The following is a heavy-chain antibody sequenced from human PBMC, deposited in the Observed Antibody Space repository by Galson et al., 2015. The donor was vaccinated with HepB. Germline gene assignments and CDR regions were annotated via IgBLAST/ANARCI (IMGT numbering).Heavy chain of an antibody. CDR2: ITPSGDNT. CDR1: GFTFSYYA. V-gene: IGHV3-23*01. D-gene: IGHD6-19*01. Sequence: SLRLSCAASGFTFSYYAMSWVRQAPGKGLEWVSAITPSGDNTYSADSMKGRFTISRDNSQNTLFLQMNSLRAEDTALYFCAKVSPEKTDGWYRQALYRFDSWGQGTRVTVSS. J-gene: IGHJ4*02. CDR3: AKVSPEKTDGWYRQALYRFDS.